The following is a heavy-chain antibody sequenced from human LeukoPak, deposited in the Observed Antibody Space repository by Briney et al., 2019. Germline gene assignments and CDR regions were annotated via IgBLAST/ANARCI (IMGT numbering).Heavy chain of an antibody. Sequence: GESLQISCKGSGYSFTNQWIGWVRQLPGKGLEWMGIIYPGDSDTKYSPPFQGQVTISADKSISTAYLQWSSLKASDTAMYYCARFRDSTSPFDYWGQGTLVTVSS. D-gene: IGHD2-2*01. V-gene: IGHV5-51*01. J-gene: IGHJ4*02. CDR1: GYSFTNQW. CDR3: ARFRDSTSPFDY. CDR2: IYPGDSDT.